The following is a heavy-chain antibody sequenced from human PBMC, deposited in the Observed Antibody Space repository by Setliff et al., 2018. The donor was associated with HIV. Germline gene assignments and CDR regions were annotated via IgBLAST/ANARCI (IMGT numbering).Heavy chain of an antibody. CDR3: ARHDFWSGYHNWFDP. V-gene: IGHV4-39*01. CDR1: GGSISSSSYY. CDR2: IYYIGST. D-gene: IGHD3-3*01. J-gene: IGHJ5*02. Sequence: SEALSLTCTVSGGSISSSSYYWGWIRQPPGKGLEWIGNIYYIGSTYYNPSLKSRVTISVDMSKNQFSLRLTSVTAADTAMYYCARHDFWSGYHNWFDPWGQGTLVTVSS.